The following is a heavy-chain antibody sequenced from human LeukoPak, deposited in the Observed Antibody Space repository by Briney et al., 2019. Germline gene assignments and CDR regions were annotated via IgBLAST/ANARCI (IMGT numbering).Heavy chain of an antibody. Sequence: GRSLRLSCAASGFTFSSYGMHWVRQAPGKGLEWVAVISYDGSNKFYADSVRGRFTISRDNSKNTLYLQMNSLRAEDTAVYYCARVLGIKGLLWFGEPESWFDPWGQGTLVTVSS. CDR3: ARVLGIKGLLWFGEPESWFDP. D-gene: IGHD3-10*01. CDR2: ISYDGSNK. J-gene: IGHJ5*02. CDR1: GFTFSSYG. V-gene: IGHV3-30*03.